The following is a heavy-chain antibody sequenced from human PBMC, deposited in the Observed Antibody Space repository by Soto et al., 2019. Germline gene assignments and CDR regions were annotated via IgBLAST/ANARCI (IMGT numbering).Heavy chain of an antibody. CDR1: GGSVSDYF. V-gene: IGHV4-4*07. J-gene: IGHJ4*02. CDR2: FYINGNT. Sequence: SETLSLTRTVSGGSVSDYFWNWIRQPAGKGLEWIGRFYINGNTNYNPSLKSRVTLSVDTSQNQFSLKLTSVTAADTAVYYCAREFYSGSGTYYAPFDSWGQGTLVTVSS. D-gene: IGHD3-10*01. CDR3: AREFYSGSGTYYAPFDS.